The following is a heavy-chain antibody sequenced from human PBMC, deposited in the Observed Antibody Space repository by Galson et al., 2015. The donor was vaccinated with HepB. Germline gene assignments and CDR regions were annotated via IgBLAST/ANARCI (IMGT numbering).Heavy chain of an antibody. J-gene: IGHJ4*02. D-gene: IGHD3-22*01. CDR3: ARGTPHNFDTSGYFPLYYLDY. CDR2: IYGGGST. V-gene: IGHV3-66*02. CDR1: GFTVSSNY. Sequence: SLRLSCAASGFTVSSNYMSWVRQAPGKGLEWVSVIYGGGSTYYADSVKGRFSISRDNSKNTLSLQMSSLRAEDTAVYYCARGTPHNFDTSGYFPLYYLDYWAQGTLVTVSS.